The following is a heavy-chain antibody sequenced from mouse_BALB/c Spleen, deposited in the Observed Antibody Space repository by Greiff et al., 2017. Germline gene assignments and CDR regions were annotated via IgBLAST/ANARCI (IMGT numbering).Heavy chain of an antibody. Sequence: EVQGVESGGDLVKPGGSLKLSCAASGFTFSSYGMSWVRQTPDKRLEWVATISSGGSYTYYPDSVKGRFTISRDNAKNTLYLQMSSLKSEDTALYYCARRLLTWFAYWGQGTLVTVSA. CDR3: ARRLLTWFAY. CDR1: GFTFSSYG. J-gene: IGHJ3*01. CDR2: ISSGGSYT. V-gene: IGHV5-6*01. D-gene: IGHD1-2*01.